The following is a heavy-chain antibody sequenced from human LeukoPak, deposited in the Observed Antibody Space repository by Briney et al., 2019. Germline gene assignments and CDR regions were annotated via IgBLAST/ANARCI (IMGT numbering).Heavy chain of an antibody. J-gene: IGHJ4*02. D-gene: IGHD2-21*02. CDR2: IRQDGSQK. CDR3: AREGTFGDYRASGDH. V-gene: IGHV3-7*03. CDR1: GFTFSTYW. Sequence: PGGSLRLSCDASGFTFSTYWMKWVRQAPGKGREWVGNIRQDGSQKYYVDSVKGRFIISRDNAKNSLYLQMNSVRAEDTAVYYCAREGTFGDYRASGDHWGQGALVTVSS.